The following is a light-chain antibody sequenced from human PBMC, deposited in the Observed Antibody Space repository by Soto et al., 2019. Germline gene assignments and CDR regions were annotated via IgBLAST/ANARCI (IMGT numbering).Light chain of an antibody. CDR1: HSVSSD. Sequence: EIVLTQSPVTLSLSPGERATLSCRASHSVSSDLLWYQQKPGQSPRLLISDASNRATGIPARFSGSGSGTDFILTISSLEPEDFAVYYCQQRNRWPLTVGGGTRVEIK. CDR3: QQRNRWPLT. V-gene: IGKV3-11*01. J-gene: IGKJ4*01. CDR2: DAS.